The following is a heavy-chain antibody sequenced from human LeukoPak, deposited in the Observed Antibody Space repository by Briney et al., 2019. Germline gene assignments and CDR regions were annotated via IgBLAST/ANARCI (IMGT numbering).Heavy chain of an antibody. Sequence: GGSLRLSCAASGFTISSYGMHWFRQAPGKGLEWEAFIRYDGIYTHYADSVRGRLSIVEDHSKYTLYLQMYSLRADDTAVYYCAKRNYYDSSRYGDFYYMDAWGKGTTVTVSS. CDR1: GFTISSYG. D-gene: IGHD3-22*01. V-gene: IGHV3-30*02. CDR2: IRYDGIYT. J-gene: IGHJ6*03. CDR3: AKRNYYDSSRYGDFYYMDA.